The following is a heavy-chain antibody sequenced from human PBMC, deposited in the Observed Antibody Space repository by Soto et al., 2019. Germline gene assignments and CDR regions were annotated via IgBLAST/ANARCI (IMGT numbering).Heavy chain of an antibody. V-gene: IGHV3-7*01. CDR3: VSDVAFDYVN. CDR1: GFSFSSYW. CDR2: IKQDESEK. D-gene: IGHD3-16*01. Sequence: EVQLVESGGGLVQPGGSLRISCTVSGFSFSSYWMSWVRQAPGKGLEWVASIKQDESEKYYVDSVKGRFTISRDNVDDSLLLQMNSLSADETAVYFCVSDVAFDYVNWAQGTLVTVSS. J-gene: IGHJ4*02.